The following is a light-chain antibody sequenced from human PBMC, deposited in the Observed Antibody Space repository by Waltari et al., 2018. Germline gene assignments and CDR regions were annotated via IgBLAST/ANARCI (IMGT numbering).Light chain of an antibody. J-gene: IGLJ7*01. Sequence: SYDLTQPLSVSVALGQTARIPCGGNNIGAKSVHWYQQKPGQAPLLVIYRDNTRPSRIPERFSGSNSENTATLTISGAQAADEADYYCQVRDSNTAVFGGGTHLTVL. CDR2: RDN. V-gene: IGLV3-9*01. CDR3: QVRDSNTAV. CDR1: NIGAKS.